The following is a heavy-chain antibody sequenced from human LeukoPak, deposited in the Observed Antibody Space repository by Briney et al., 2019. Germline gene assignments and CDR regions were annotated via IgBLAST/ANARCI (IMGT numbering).Heavy chain of an antibody. CDR1: GFTFSSYV. J-gene: IGHJ3*02. V-gene: IGHV3-23*01. Sequence: PGGSLRLSCAASGFTFSSYVMTWVRQAPGKGLEWVSAISGSGDSTYYADSVKGRFTISRANSKNTLYLQMNSLRAEDTAVYYCAKGGYSYEDAFDIWGQGTMVTVSS. D-gene: IGHD5-18*01. CDR2: ISGSGDST. CDR3: AKGGYSYEDAFDI.